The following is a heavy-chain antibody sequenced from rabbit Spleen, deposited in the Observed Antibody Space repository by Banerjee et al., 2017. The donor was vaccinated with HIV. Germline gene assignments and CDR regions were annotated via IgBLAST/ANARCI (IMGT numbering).Heavy chain of an antibody. V-gene: IGHV1S45*01. CDR2: IGVGSSSGFT. CDR1: GFSFSSSYY. CDR3: ARDTSSSFSSYGMDL. Sequence: QEQLEESGGDLVKPEGSLTLTCTASGFSFSSSYYMCWVRQAPGKGLEWIACIGVGSSSGFTYSATWAKGRFTCTKTSSTTVTLQMTSLTVADTATYFCARDTSSSFSSYGMDLWGPGTLVTVS. D-gene: IGHD1-1*01. J-gene: IGHJ6*01.